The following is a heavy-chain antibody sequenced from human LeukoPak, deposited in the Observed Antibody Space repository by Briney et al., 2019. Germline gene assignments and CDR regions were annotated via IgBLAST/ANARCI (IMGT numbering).Heavy chain of an antibody. CDR3: ARAVGYGAGGYGFDI. CDR2: IIRDGTGT. D-gene: IGHD3-10*01. CDR1: GFTLSSKV. V-gene: IGHV3-74*01. J-gene: IGHJ3*02. Sequence: GGSLRLSCAASGFTLSSKVMHWVRQAPGTGLVWVSRIIRDGTGTDYADSVKGRFTISRDIATNTLYLQMNSLRAEDTAVYYCARAVGYGAGGYGFDIWGQGTTVTVSS.